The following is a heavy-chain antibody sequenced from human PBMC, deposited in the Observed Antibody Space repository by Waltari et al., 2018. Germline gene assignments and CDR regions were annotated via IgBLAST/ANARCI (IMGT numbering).Heavy chain of an antibody. Sequence: EVQLVESGGGLVQPGGSLRLSCAASGFTVSSNYMSWVRQAPGKGLEWVSVIHSGGSTYYADSGKGRFTISRDNSKNTLYLQMNSLRAEDTAVYYCSRHDYGGFDPWGQGTLVTVSS. V-gene: IGHV3-66*04. CDR2: IHSGGST. J-gene: IGHJ5*02. D-gene: IGHD4-17*01. CDR1: GFTVSSNY. CDR3: SRHDYGGFDP.